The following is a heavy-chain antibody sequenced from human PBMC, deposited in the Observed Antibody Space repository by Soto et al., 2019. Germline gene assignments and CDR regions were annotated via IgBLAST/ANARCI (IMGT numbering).Heavy chain of an antibody. D-gene: IGHD3-22*01. Sequence: GASGKVSCKASGYTFTSYGISWVRQAPGQGLEWMGWISAYNGNTNYAQKLQGRVTMTTDTSTSTAYMELRSLRSDDTAVYYCARDGTSSGYYYDDYWGQGTPVTVSS. V-gene: IGHV1-18*01. J-gene: IGHJ4*02. CDR2: ISAYNGNT. CDR3: ARDGTSSGYYYDDY. CDR1: GYTFTSYG.